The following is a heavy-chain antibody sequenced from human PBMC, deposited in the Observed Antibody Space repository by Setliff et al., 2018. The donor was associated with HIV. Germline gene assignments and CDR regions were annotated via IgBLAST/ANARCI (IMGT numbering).Heavy chain of an antibody. CDR3: ARVLDYYDSSPYYFDY. CDR2: IYYSGSA. Sequence: SETLSLTCTVSGASIRSFHWSWIRQPPGKGLEWIGYIYYSGSANYTPSLKSRVTISLDPSTSQFSLKLSSVTAADTAMYYCARVLDYYDSSPYYFDYWGQGTLVTVSS. J-gene: IGHJ4*02. V-gene: IGHV4-59*01. D-gene: IGHD3-22*01. CDR1: GASIRSFH.